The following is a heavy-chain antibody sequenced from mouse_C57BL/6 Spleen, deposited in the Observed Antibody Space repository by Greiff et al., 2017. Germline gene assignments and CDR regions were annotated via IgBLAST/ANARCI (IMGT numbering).Heavy chain of an antibody. CDR3: ARGDTTVVVADYYAMDY. CDR1: GYTFTSYW. V-gene: IGHV1-53*01. Sequence: QVQLQQPGTELVKPGASVKLSCKASGYTFTSYWMHWVKQRPGQGLEWIGNINPSNGGTNYNEKFKSKATLTVDKSSSTAYMQLSSLTSEDCAVYYCARGDTTVVVADYYAMDYWGQGTSVTVSS. D-gene: IGHD1-1*01. J-gene: IGHJ4*01. CDR2: INPSNGGT.